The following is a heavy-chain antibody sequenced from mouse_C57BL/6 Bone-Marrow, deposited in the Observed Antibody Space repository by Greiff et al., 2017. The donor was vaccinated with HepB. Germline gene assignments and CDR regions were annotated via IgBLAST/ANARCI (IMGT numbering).Heavy chain of an antibody. CDR1: GYTFTSYW. V-gene: IGHV1-64*01. CDR3: ACDNYGSGYYFDY. CDR2: IHPNSGST. Sequence: QVQLQQPGAELVKPGASVKLSCKASGYTFTSYWMHWVKQRPGQGLEWIGMIHPNSGSTNYNEKFKSKATLTVDKSSSTAYMQLSSLTSEDSAVYYCACDNYGSGYYFDYWGQGTTLTVSS. D-gene: IGHD1-1*01. J-gene: IGHJ2*01.